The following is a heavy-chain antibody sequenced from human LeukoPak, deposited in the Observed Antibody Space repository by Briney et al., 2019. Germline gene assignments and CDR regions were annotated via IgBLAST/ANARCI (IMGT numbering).Heavy chain of an antibody. J-gene: IGHJ4*02. Sequence: PGGSLRLSCAASGFTFSSYGMHWVRQAPGKGLEWVAVISYDGSNKYYADSVKGRFTISRDNSKNTLYLQMNSLRAEDTAVYYCAKDLDSSSLDYWGQGTLVTVSS. CDR2: ISYDGSNK. CDR1: GFTFSSYG. V-gene: IGHV3-30*18. CDR3: AKDLDSSSLDY. D-gene: IGHD6-13*01.